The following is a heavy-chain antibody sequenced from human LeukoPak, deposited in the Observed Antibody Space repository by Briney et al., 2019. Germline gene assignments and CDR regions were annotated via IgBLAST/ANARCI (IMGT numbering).Heavy chain of an antibody. CDR3: AKDVVPDSGWDLYY. CDR1: GFTFSTYS. J-gene: IGHJ4*02. D-gene: IGHD6-19*01. Sequence: GGSLRLSCAASGFTFSTYSMTWVRQGPGKGLEWVSSIYPSGDSTFYADSVKGRFTISRDNSKNTLYLQMSSLRTEDTAIYYCAKDVVPDSGWDLYYWGQGTLVTVSS. V-gene: IGHV3-23*01. CDR2: IYPSGDST.